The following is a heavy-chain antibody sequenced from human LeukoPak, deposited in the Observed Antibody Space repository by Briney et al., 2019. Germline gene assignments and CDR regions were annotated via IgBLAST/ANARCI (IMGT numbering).Heavy chain of an antibody. CDR2: ISHGGIT. J-gene: IGHJ4*02. CDR3: ARSAGWWSLDY. Sequence: PSETLSLTCAVSGDSISSRNWWKWVRQSPGKGLDWVGEISHGGITKYNPSLKNRVTISKDNSRNEFSLKLNSVTAADTAVYFCARSAGWWSLDYWGQGALVTVSA. V-gene: IGHV4-4*02. CDR1: GDSISSRNW. D-gene: IGHD2-8*02.